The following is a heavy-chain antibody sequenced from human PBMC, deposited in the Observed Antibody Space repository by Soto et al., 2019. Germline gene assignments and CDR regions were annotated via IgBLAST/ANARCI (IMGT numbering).Heavy chain of an antibody. Sequence: QVQLVQSGAEVKKPGSSVKVSCKASGGTFSSYAISWVRQAPGQGLEWMGGIIPIFGTANYAQKFQGRVTITADESTSTAYRELGSLRSEDTAVYYCARDEQQLPQRGGWFDPWGQGTLVTVSS. CDR3: ARDEQQLPQRGGWFDP. CDR1: GGTFSSYA. CDR2: IIPIFGTA. D-gene: IGHD6-13*01. V-gene: IGHV1-69*01. J-gene: IGHJ5*02.